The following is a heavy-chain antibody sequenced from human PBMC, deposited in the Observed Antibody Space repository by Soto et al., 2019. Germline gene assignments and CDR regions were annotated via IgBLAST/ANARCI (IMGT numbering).Heavy chain of an antibody. Sequence: GASVKVSCKASGYTFTSYGISWVRQAPGQGLEWMGWISAYNGNTNYAQKLQGRVTMTTDTSTSTAYMELRSLRSDDTAVYYCASSVHQDFWSGYRYFDYWGQGPLVTVSS. V-gene: IGHV1-18*01. CDR2: ISAYNGNT. D-gene: IGHD3-3*01. CDR1: GYTFTSYG. CDR3: ASSVHQDFWSGYRYFDY. J-gene: IGHJ4*02.